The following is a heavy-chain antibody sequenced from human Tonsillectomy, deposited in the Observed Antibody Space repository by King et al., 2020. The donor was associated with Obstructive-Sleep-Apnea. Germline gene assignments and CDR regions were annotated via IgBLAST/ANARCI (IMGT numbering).Heavy chain of an antibody. CDR2: IRYDGRNK. Sequence: VQLVESGGGVVQPGRSLRLSCAASGFTFSSYGMHWVRQAPGKGLEWVAFIRYDGRNKYYADSVKGRFTNSRDNSKNTLYLQMNSLRAEDTAVYYCAGEERTGMDLDIWGQGTMVTVSS. J-gene: IGHJ3*02. CDR3: AGEERTGMDLDI. CDR1: GFTFSSYG. V-gene: IGHV3-30*02. D-gene: IGHD1-1*01.